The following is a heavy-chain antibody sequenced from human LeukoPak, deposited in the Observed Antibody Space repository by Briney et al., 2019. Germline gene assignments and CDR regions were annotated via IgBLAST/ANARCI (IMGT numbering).Heavy chain of an antibody. CDR1: GYIFSNYG. J-gene: IGHJ4*02. D-gene: IGHD3-3*01. CDR3: ARDHDLFSTYYDFWSGYYLDY. V-gene: IGHV1-18*01. Sequence: ASVKVSCKASGYIFSNYGISWVRQAPGQGLEWMGWISAYNGNTNYAQKLQGRVTMTTDTSTSTAYMELRSLRSDDTAVYYCARDHDLFSTYYDFWSGYYLDYWGQGTLVTVSS. CDR2: ISAYNGNT.